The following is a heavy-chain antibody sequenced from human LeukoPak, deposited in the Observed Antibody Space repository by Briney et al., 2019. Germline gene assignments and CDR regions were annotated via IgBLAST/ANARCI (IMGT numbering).Heavy chain of an antibody. Sequence: SATLSLTCTVSGGSISGFYWSWIRQPAGKGLEWIGRIYTSGSTDYNPSLKSRVTMSVDKSKNQVSMKVTSVTAADTAVYYCARYFYDSSGYYYPDYWGQGTLVTVSS. V-gene: IGHV4-4*07. D-gene: IGHD3-22*01. CDR1: GGSISGFY. CDR3: ARYFYDSSGYYYPDY. CDR2: IYTSGST. J-gene: IGHJ4*02.